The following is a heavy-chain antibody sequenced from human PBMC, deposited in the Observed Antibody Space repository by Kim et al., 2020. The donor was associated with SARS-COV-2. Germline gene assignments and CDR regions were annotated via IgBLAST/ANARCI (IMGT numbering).Heavy chain of an antibody. Sequence: GGSLRLSCAASGFTFSSYSMNWVRQAPGKGLEWVSSISGNSGFIYYADSVRGRFTISRDNAKNSLYLQMNSLRAEDTAVYYCARDHDDSGWEDYWGQGTLVTVSS. CDR1: GFTFSSYS. CDR3: ARDHDDSGWEDY. J-gene: IGHJ4*02. V-gene: IGHV3-21*01. D-gene: IGHD6-19*01. CDR2: ISGNSGFI.